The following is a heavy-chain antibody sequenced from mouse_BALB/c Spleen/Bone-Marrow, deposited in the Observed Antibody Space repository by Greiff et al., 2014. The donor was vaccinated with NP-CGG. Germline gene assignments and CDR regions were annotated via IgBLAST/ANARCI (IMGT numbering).Heavy chain of an antibody. D-gene: IGHD1-1*01. V-gene: IGHV1-67*01. CDR2: ISTYSGNT. J-gene: IGHJ4*01. CDR1: GYTFTDYA. Sequence: VKLMESGPELVRPGVPVKISCKGSGYTFTDYAMHWVKQSHAKSLEWVGVISTYSGNTNYNQKFKGKATMTVDKSSSTAYMELARLTSEDSAIYYYASYGSSYYAMDYWGQGTSVTVSS. CDR3: ASYGSSYYAMDY.